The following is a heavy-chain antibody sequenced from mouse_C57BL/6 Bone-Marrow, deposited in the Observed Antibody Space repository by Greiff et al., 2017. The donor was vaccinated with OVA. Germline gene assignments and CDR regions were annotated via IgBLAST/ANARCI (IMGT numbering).Heavy chain of an antibody. CDR3: ARNGFYYAMDY. D-gene: IGHD1-2*01. CDR1: GYTFTSYW. Sequence: QVQLQQPGAELVRPGTSVKLSCKASGYTFTSYWMHWVKQRPGQGLEWIGVIDPSDSYTNYNQKFKGKATLTVDTSSSTAYMQLSSLTSEDSAVYYCARNGFYYAMDYWGQGTSGTVSS. J-gene: IGHJ4*01. V-gene: IGHV1-59*01. CDR2: IDPSDSYT.